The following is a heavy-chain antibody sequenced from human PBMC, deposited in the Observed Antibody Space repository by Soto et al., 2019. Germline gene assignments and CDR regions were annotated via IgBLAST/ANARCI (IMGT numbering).Heavy chain of an antibody. CDR1: GYTFTSYG. J-gene: IGHJ6*02. CDR2: ISAYNGNT. Sequence: ASVKVSCKASGYTFTSYGISWVRQAPGQGLEWMGWISAYNGNTNYAQKLQGRVTMTTDTSTSTAYMELRSLRSDDTAVYYCARDSLGGPGSYLDYYYYYGMDVWGQGTTVTVSS. CDR3: ARDSLGGPGSYLDYYYYYGMDV. D-gene: IGHD3-10*01. V-gene: IGHV1-18*01.